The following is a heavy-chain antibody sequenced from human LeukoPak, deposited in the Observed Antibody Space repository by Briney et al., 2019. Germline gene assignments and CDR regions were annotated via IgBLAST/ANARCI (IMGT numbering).Heavy chain of an antibody. D-gene: IGHD6-13*01. CDR2: ISYDGSNK. Sequence: GRSLRLSCAASGFTFSSYAMHWVRQAPGKGLEWVAVISYDGSNKYYADSVKGRFTISRDNSKNTLYLQMNSLRAEDTAVYYCARDRQQQLVLYYFDYWGQGTLVTVSS. CDR1: GFTFSSYA. CDR3: ARDRQQQLVLYYFDY. J-gene: IGHJ4*02. V-gene: IGHV3-30-3*01.